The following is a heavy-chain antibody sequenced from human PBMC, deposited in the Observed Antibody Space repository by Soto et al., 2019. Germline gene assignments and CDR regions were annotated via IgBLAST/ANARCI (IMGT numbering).Heavy chain of an antibody. CDR1: CGSISSSSYY. CDR2: IYYSGST. CDR3: ARHRARNWFDP. D-gene: IGHD6-6*01. Sequence: PSETLYVTSVVSCGSISSSSYYWGWIRQPPGKGLEWIGSIYYSGSTYYNPSLKSRVTISVDTSKNQFSLKLSSVTAADTAVFYCARHRARNWFDPWGQGTLVTVSS. J-gene: IGHJ5*02. V-gene: IGHV4-39*01.